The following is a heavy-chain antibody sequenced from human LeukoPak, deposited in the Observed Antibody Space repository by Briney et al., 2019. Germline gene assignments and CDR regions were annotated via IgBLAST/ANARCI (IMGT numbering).Heavy chain of an antibody. CDR3: ARVEGGTYFDYYYMDV. J-gene: IGHJ6*03. CDR1: GGSISSGSYY. V-gene: IGHV4-61*09. D-gene: IGHD3-16*01. CDR2: IYTSGTT. Sequence: SQTQSLTCTVSGGSISSGSYYWTWIRQPAGRGLEWIGHIYTSGTTNYNPSLKSRVTISVDTSKKQFSLKLSSVTAADTAVYYCARVEGGTYFDYYYMDVWGKGTTVTVSS.